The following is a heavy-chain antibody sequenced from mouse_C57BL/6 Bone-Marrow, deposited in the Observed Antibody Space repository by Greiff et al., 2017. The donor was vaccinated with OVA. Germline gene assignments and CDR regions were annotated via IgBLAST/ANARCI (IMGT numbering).Heavy chain of an antibody. D-gene: IGHD2-3*01. CDR1: GYSFTGYF. CDR2: INPYNGDT. CDR3: ARSTHDGYYEGFDY. J-gene: IGHJ2*01. V-gene: IGHV1-20*01. Sequence: EVKLVESGPELVKPGDSVKISCKASGYSFTGYFMNWVMQSHGKSLEWIGRINPYNGDTFYNQKFKGKATLTVDKSSSTAHMELRSLTSEDSAVYYCARSTHDGYYEGFDYWGQGTTLTVSS.